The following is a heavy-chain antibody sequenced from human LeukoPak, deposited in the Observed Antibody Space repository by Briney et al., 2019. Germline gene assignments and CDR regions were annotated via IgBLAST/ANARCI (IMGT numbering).Heavy chain of an antibody. Sequence: GASVKVSCKASGGTFSSYAISWVRQAPGQGLEWMGGIIPIFGTANYAQKFQGRVTITTDESTSTAYMELSSLRSEDTAVYYCAMCITIFGVVPQYYFDYWGQGTLVTVSS. CDR1: GGTFSSYA. CDR2: IIPIFGTA. V-gene: IGHV1-69*05. D-gene: IGHD3-3*01. J-gene: IGHJ4*02. CDR3: AMCITIFGVVPQYYFDY.